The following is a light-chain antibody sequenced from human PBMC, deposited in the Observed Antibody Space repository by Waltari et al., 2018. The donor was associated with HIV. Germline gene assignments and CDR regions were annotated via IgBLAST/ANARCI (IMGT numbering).Light chain of an antibody. V-gene: IGLV3-21*04. Sequence: SYVLTQPPSVSVDPGETARITCGGTKIGSKSVQWYQQKPGQAPVLVIYDDNDRPSGSPERFSGSSSGNTATLTISRVEAGDEADYYCQVWDTTTDQWVFGGGTELAVL. J-gene: IGLJ3*02. CDR2: DDN. CDR3: QVWDTTTDQWV. CDR1: KIGSKS.